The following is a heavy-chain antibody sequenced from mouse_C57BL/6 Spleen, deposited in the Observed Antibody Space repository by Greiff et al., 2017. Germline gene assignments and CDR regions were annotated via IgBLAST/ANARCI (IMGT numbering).Heavy chain of an antibody. J-gene: IGHJ1*03. CDR3: AITTVGYFDV. Sequence: EVNVVESGGGLVKPGGSLKLSCAASGFTFSDYGMHWVRQAPEKGLEWVAYISSGSSTIYYADTVKGRFTISRDNAKNTLFLQMTSLRSEDTAMYYCAITTVGYFDVWGTGTTVTVSS. CDR1: GFTFSDYG. CDR2: ISSGSSTI. V-gene: IGHV5-17*01. D-gene: IGHD1-1*01.